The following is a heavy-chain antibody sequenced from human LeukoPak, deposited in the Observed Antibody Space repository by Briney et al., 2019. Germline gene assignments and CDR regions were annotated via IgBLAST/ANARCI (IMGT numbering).Heavy chain of an antibody. CDR3: AHNRVVVEFDY. CDR1: GFSLSTSGVA. CDR2: IYWIAEK. V-gene: IGHV2-5*01. Sequence: SGPTLVKPTQTFTLTCTFSGFSLSTSGVAVGWIRQPPGKALEWVALIYWIAEKRYSPSLKSRLTITKDTSYNKVGLTMTNMDPVDTATYYCAHNRVVVEFDYWGQGTLVTVSS. D-gene: IGHD3-22*01. J-gene: IGHJ4*02.